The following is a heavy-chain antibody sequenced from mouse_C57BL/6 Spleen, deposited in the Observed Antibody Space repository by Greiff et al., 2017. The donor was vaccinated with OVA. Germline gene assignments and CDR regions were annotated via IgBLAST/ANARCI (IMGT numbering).Heavy chain of an antibody. D-gene: IGHD2-10*02. CDR3: TRAYGNYGDY. CDR1: GYTFTDYE. J-gene: IGHJ2*01. CDR2: IDPETGGT. V-gene: IGHV1-15*01. Sequence: QVQLKQSGAELVRPGASVTLSCKASGYTFTDYEMHWVKQTPVHGLEWIGAIDPETGGTAYNQKFKGKAILTADKSSSTAYMELRSLTSEDSAVYYCTRAYGNYGDYWGQGTTLTVSS.